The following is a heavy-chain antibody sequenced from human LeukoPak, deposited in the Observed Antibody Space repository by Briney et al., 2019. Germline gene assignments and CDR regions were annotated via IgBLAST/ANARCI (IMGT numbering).Heavy chain of an antibody. J-gene: IGHJ4*02. CDR1: AFTFSSLA. CDR2: INSGGGST. V-gene: IGHV3-23*01. CDR3: AKSPGYWAHDY. D-gene: IGHD2-8*02. Sequence: GGSLSLSCAASAFTFSSLAMSWVRRPPGKGLEWVSAINSGGGSTYYADSVKGRFTISRDNSKNTLYLQMNSLRAEDTAVYYCAKSPGYWAHDYWGQGTLVTVSS.